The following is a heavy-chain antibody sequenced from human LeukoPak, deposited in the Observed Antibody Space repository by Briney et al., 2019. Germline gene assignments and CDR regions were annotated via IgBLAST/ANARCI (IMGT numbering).Heavy chain of an antibody. CDR2: INHSGST. J-gene: IGHJ5*02. CDR3: ARVLGVVVPAAMRGWFDP. V-gene: IGHV4-34*01. CDR1: GRSFSGYY. D-gene: IGHD2-2*01. Sequence: SETLSLTCAVYGRSFSGYYWSWIRQPPGKGLEWIGEINHSGSTNYNPSLKSRVTIPVDTSKNQFSLKLSSVTAADTAVYYCARVLGVVVPAAMRGWFDPWGQGTLVTVSS.